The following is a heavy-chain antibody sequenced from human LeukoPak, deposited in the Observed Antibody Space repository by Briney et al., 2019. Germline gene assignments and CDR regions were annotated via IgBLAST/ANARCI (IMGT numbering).Heavy chain of an antibody. Sequence: SETLSLTCVVYGGSFSGYYWSWIRQPPGKGLEWIGEINHTGSTNYNPSLKSRVTISFDTSKNQFSLTLTSVTAADTAVYYCARKEPRYDAVSSYYYMDVWGKGTTVTISS. CDR3: ARKEPRYDAVSSYYYMDV. V-gene: IGHV4-34*01. CDR2: INHTGST. D-gene: IGHD1-14*01. CDR1: GGSFSGYY. J-gene: IGHJ6*03.